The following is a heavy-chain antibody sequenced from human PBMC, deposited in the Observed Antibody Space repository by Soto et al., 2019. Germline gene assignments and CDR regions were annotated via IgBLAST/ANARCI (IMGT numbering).Heavy chain of an antibody. CDR1: NDSISSGDYY. CDR2: ISSSGNT. J-gene: IGHJ5*02. D-gene: IGHD3-16*01. Sequence: SETLSLTCTVSNDSISSGDYYWTWIRQYPRKGLEWIGSISSSGNTFHNPSLESRVSISVDTSKNQFSVKLRSVSAADTAVYNGARGIVAAVWRFDLCRQAILVIVSS. CDR3: ARGIVAAVWRFDL. V-gene: IGHV4-31*03.